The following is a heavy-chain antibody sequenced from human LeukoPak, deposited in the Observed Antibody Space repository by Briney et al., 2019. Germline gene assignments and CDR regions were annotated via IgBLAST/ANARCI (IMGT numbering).Heavy chain of an antibody. CDR1: GFTLRYYQ. Sequence: GGSLRLSCATSGFTLRYYQMNWVRQAPGKGLEWVSYINVVNGAIYYADSVKGRFTISGDIATNSVYLQMNSLRAEDTALYYCVRDGNRGYDMDVWGQGTAVTVSS. J-gene: IGHJ6*02. CDR2: INVVNGAI. D-gene: IGHD3-10*01. CDR3: VRDGNRGYDMDV. V-gene: IGHV3-48*01.